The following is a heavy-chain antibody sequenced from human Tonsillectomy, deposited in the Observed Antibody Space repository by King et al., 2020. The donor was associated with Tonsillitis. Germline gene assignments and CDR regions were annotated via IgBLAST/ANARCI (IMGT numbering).Heavy chain of an antibody. V-gene: IGHV4-30-2*01. CDR1: GGSISSGGYS. D-gene: IGHD2-21*02. CDR3: ARGLGCGCDCYPPTNWFDP. Sequence: LQLQESGSGLVKPSQTLSLTCAVSGGSISSGGYSWSWIRQPPGKGLEWIGYIYHSGSTYYNPSLKSRVTISVDRSKNQFSLKLSSVTAADTAIDYCARGLGCGCDCYPPTNWFDPWGRGTLVTVSS. J-gene: IGHJ5*02. CDR2: IYHSGST.